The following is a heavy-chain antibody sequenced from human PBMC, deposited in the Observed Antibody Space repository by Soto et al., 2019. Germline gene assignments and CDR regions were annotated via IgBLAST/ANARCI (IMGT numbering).Heavy chain of an antibody. Sequence: GGSLRLSCAASGFTFSSYGMHWVRQAPGKGLEWVAVIWYDGSNKYYADSVKGRFTISRDNSKNTLYLQMNSLRAEDTAVYYCALIAAAGPGGVDAFDIWGQGTMVTVSS. J-gene: IGHJ3*02. CDR1: GFTFSSYG. CDR2: IWYDGSNK. D-gene: IGHD6-13*01. V-gene: IGHV3-33*01. CDR3: ALIAAAGPGGVDAFDI.